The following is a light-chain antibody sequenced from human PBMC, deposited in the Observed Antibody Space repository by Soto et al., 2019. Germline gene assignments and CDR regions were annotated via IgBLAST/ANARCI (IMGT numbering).Light chain of an antibody. J-gene: IGKJ1*01. CDR1: QSVSSKY. CDR3: QQSYSTPQT. V-gene: IGKV3-20*01. CDR2: GTS. Sequence: EIVLTQSPGTLSLSPGERATLSCRASQSVSSKYLAWYQQKPGQAPRVLIYGTSIRASGVPERFSGGGSGTDFTLTITRLQPEDYATYYCQQSYSTPQTFGQGTKVDIK.